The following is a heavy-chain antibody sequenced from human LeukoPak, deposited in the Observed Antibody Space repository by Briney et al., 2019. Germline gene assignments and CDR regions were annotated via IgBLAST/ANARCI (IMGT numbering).Heavy chain of an antibody. V-gene: IGHV3-30-3*01. CDR2: ISYDGSNK. CDR3: ARDPSPRIFDY. D-gene: IGHD1-14*01. J-gene: IGHJ4*02. Sequence: PGGSLRLSCAASGFTFSSYAMHWVRQAPGKGLEWVAVISYDGSNKYYADSVKGRFTISRDNSKNTLYLQMNSLRAEDTAVYYCARDPSPRIFDYWGQGTLVTVSS. CDR1: GFTFSSYA.